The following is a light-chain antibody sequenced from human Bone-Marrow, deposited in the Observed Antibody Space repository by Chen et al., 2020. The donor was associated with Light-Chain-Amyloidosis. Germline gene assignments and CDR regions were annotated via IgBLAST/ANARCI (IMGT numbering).Light chain of an antibody. V-gene: IGKV3-11*01. CDR1: QNIGSW. J-gene: IGKJ4*01. Sequence: EIVVTQSPATLSLSPGERATLSCRVSQNIGSWLGWYQQRPGQPPRLLISDTSNRAAGIPARSSGSGSGTDFTLTISGLEPEDFAVYYCHQRRSWPLTFGGGTKVEMK. CDR3: HQRRSWPLT. CDR2: DTS.